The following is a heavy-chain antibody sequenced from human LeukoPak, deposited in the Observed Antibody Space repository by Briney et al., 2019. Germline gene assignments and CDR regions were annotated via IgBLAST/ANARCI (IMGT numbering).Heavy chain of an antibody. J-gene: IGHJ4*02. CDR3: ARGPGENSYDSSGYFVYDY. CDR1: GFTFGKYW. CDR2: IKEDGSEK. D-gene: IGHD3-22*01. V-gene: IGHV3-7*01. Sequence: GSLRLSCVASGFTFGKYWMSWVRQAPGKGLEWVANIKEDGSEKYYVDSAKGRFTISRDNAKNSLYLQMNSLRAEDTAVYYCARGPGENSYDSSGYFVYDYWGQGTLVTVSS.